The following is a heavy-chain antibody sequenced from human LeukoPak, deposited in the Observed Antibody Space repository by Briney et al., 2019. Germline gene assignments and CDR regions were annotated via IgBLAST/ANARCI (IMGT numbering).Heavy chain of an antibody. V-gene: IGHV1-69*05. CDR2: IIPIIGTP. Sequence: SVKVSCKASGGTFSSSAISWVRQAPGLGLEWMGGIIPIIGTPSYAQKFQGRVTITTDESTSTAYMELSSLRSEDTAVYYCARPSNNYDTIGTLFAFDMWGQGTMVTVSS. D-gene: IGHD3-22*01. CDR1: GGTFSSSA. CDR3: ARPSNNYDTIGTLFAFDM. J-gene: IGHJ3*02.